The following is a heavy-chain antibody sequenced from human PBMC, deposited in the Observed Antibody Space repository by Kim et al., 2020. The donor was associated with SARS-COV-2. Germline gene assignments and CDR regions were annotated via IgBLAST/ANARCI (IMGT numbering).Heavy chain of an antibody. CDR2: MHYSGTS. V-gene: IGHV4-39*01. Sequence: SETLSLTCAVSGGSIRRTDYYWGWVRQPPGKGLEWIGCMHYSGTSMYSPSLKSRVTISVDTSKNQFSLTVRSVTAADTGVYYCARPDTTGSYFYWGQSTLVTISS. CDR1: GGSIRRTDYY. D-gene: IGHD1-26*01. CDR3: ARPDTTGSYFY. J-gene: IGHJ1*01.